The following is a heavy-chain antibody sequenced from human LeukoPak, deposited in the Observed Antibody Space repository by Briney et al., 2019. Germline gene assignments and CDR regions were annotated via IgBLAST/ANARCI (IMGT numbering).Heavy chain of an antibody. V-gene: IGHV4-38-2*02. CDR2: IYHSGST. CDR3: ARGKEGGYYYYMDV. D-gene: IGHD1-26*01. Sequence: PSETLSLTCTVSGYSISSGYYWGWIRQPPGKGLEWIGSIYHSGSTYYNPSLKSRVTISVDTSKNQFSLKLSSVTAADTAVYYCARGKEGGYYYYMDVWDKGTTVTVSS. J-gene: IGHJ6*03. CDR1: GYSISSGYY.